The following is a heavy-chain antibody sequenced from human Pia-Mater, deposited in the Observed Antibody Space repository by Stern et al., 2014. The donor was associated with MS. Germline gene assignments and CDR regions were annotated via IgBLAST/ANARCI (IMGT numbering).Heavy chain of an antibody. CDR2: MNPDSGYI. D-gene: IGHD3-10*01. CDR3: ARRRQYYYGSGDY. Sequence: VQLVESGAEVKKPGASVKVSCKASGYTFTSYDVTWVRQAPGQGLEWMGWMNPDSGYIGYAQKFQGRVIMTRSTSISTAYMELTSLRSEDTAVYYCARRRQYYYGSGDYWGQGTLVTVSS. V-gene: IGHV1-8*01. J-gene: IGHJ4*02. CDR1: GYTFTSYD.